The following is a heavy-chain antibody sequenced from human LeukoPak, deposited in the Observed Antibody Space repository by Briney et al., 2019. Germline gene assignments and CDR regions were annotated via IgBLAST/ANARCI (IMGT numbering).Heavy chain of an antibody. V-gene: IGHV3-13*01. CDR2: IGIRGDT. CDR1: GFTFIDYD. CDR3: ARGGIQVSGIDEFDY. J-gene: IGHJ4*02. D-gene: IGHD6-19*01. Sequence: PGGPLRLSCAASGFTFIDYDMHWVRPAIRKGLEWVSAIGIRGDTHYSGSVKGRFTISRENAESSLYLQMNSLRAEDTAVYYCARGGIQVSGIDEFDYWGQGTLVTVSS.